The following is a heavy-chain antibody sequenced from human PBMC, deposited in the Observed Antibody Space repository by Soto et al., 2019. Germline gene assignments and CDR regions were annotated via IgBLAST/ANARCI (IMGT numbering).Heavy chain of an antibody. CDR1: GFTFSSYW. V-gene: IGHV3-7*04. CDR2: IKEDGSQK. CDR3: ARGDYYDVSGPFSDAFDV. Sequence: GGSLRLSCAASGFTFSSYWMSWVRQAPGKGLEWVGNIKEDGSQKWYVDSVKGRFTISRDNAKNSLYLQMNSLRVEDTAVYYCARGDYYDVSGPFSDAFDVWGQGTMVTVSS. D-gene: IGHD3-22*01. J-gene: IGHJ3*01.